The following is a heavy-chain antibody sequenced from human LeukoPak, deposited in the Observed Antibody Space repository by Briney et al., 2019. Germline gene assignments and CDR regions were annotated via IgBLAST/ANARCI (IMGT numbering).Heavy chain of an antibody. J-gene: IGHJ4*02. CDR3: ARYLSRIRFHED. D-gene: IGHD2-15*01. CDR2: INAGNGNT. V-gene: IGHV1-3*01. CDR1: GYTFTSYA. Sequence: ASVKVSCKASGYTFTSYAMHWVRQAPGQRLEWMGWINAGNGNTKYSQKFQGRVTITRDTSASTAYMELSSLRSEDTAVYYCARYLSRIRFHEDLGQGSLVTVSS.